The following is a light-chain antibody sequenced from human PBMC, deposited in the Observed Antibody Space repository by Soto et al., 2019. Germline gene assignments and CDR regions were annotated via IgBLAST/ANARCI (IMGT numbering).Light chain of an antibody. Sequence: SHLSRSLSPLPAMVGYFVTITCRASQSISSYLNWYQQKPGKAPKLLIYDASSLESGVPSRFSGSGSGTEFTLTISSLQPDDFATYYCQQDNSYPAEFAQGTKVDIK. CDR1: QSISSY. V-gene: IGKV1-5*01. CDR3: QQDNSYPAE. CDR2: DAS. J-gene: IGKJ1*01.